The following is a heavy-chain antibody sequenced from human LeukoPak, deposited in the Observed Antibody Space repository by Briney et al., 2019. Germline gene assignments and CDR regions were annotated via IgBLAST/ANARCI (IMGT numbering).Heavy chain of an antibody. V-gene: IGHV3-30*02. CDR1: GFTFSSYG. CDR2: IRYDGSNK. CDR3: ARGDLVDY. Sequence: GGSLRLSCAASGFTFSSYGMHWVRQAPGKGLEWVAFIRYDGSNKYYADSVKGRFTISRDNAKDSLYLQMNSLRAEDTAVYYCARGDLVDYWGQGTLVTVSS. J-gene: IGHJ4*02.